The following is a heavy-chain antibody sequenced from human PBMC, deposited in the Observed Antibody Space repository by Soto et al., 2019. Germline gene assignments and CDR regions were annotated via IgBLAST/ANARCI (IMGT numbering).Heavy chain of an antibody. J-gene: IGHJ6*02. D-gene: IGHD6-19*01. V-gene: IGHV3-30*18. CDR2: ISYDGSNK. CDR3: AKGSQWLVGSGYYCGMDV. Sequence: QVQLVESGGGVVQPGRSLRLSCAASRFTFSSYVMHWVRQAPGKGLEWVAVISYDGSNKYYADSVKGRFTISRDNSKNTLYLQRNSRSAEDTAVYYCAKGSQWLVGSGYYCGMDVWGQGTTVTVSS. CDR1: RFTFSSYV.